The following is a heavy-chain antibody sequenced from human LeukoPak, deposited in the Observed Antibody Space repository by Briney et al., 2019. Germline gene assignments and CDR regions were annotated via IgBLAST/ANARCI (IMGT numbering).Heavy chain of an antibody. CDR1: GITFSNYA. CDR3: AKAPSVAGEDYFDY. V-gene: IGHV3-23*01. D-gene: IGHD6-19*01. CDR2: ISASGGST. Sequence: PGGSLRLSCAASGITFSNYAMTWVRQAPGKGLEWVSVISASGGSTHYADSVMGRFTISRDNSENTLYVQMNSLRVEDTAVYYCAKAPSVAGEDYFDYWGQGTLVTVSS. J-gene: IGHJ4*02.